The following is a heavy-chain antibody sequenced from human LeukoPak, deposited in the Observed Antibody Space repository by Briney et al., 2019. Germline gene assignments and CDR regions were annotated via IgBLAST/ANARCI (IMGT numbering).Heavy chain of an antibody. D-gene: IGHD2-21*02. V-gene: IGHV3-11*04. CDR1: GFTFSDYY. CDR3: ARGTAAGGSDAFDI. J-gene: IGHJ3*02. Sequence: GGSLRLSCAASGFTFSDYYMSWIRQSPGKGLEWVSYITYSGTTIYYADSVKGRFTISGDNAKSSLYLQMNSLRAEDTAVYYCARGTAAGGSDAFDIWGQGTMVTVSS. CDR2: ITYSGTTI.